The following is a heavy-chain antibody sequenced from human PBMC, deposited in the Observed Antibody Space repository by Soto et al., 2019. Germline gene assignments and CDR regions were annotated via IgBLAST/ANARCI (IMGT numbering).Heavy chain of an antibody. V-gene: IGHV3-53*01. J-gene: IGHJ6*02. CDR2: IYSGGST. CDR1: GFSISSNE. Sequence: SXESLRLSCAASGFSISSNEMSWVRRAPGKGLEWVSVIYSGGSTYYADSVKGRFTISRDNSKNTLYLQMNSLRAEDTAVYYCARGAPTDYYYYYGMDVWGQGTTVTVSS. D-gene: IGHD4-17*01. CDR3: ARGAPTDYYYYYGMDV.